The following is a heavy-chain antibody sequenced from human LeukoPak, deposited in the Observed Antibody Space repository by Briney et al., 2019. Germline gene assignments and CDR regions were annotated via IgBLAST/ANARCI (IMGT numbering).Heavy chain of an antibody. CDR1: EFSVGSNY. J-gene: IGHJ4*02. V-gene: IGHV3-66*01. CDR3: AKDRRRDDVLTGSFSD. CDR2: IYSGGST. Sequence: GGSLRLSCAASEFSVGSNYMTWVRQAPGKGLEWVSLIYSGGSTYYADSVKGRFTISRDNSKNTLYLQMSSLRAEDTALYYCAKDRRRDDVLTGSFSDWGQGTLVTVSS. D-gene: IGHD3-9*01.